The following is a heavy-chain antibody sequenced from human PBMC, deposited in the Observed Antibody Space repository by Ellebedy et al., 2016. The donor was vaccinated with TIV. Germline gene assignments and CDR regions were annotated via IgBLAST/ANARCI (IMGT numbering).Heavy chain of an antibody. J-gene: IGHJ4*02. Sequence: AASVKVSCKASGYTFTSYGISWVRQAPGQGLEWMGWISTYNGNTNYAQKLQGRVTMTTDTSTSTAYMELRSLRSEDTAVYYCARDRDYGTFDYWGQGTLVTVSS. CDR3: ARDRDYGTFDY. V-gene: IGHV1-18*01. D-gene: IGHD4-17*01. CDR1: GYTFTSYG. CDR2: ISTYNGNT.